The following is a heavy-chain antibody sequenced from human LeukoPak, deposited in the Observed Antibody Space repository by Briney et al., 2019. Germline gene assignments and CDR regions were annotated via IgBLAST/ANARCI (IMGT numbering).Heavy chain of an antibody. CDR1: GGSTNTYC. V-gene: IGHV4-4*07. Sequence: ETLSLTCTVSGGSTNTYCWSWIRQPAEKGLEWLGRIYPSGSTYYNPSLKSRVTVSIDKSKNQFSLSLTSVTAADTAVYYCARDRSGYSEYYFEYWGQGSLVTVSS. CDR3: ARDRSGYSEYYFEY. J-gene: IGHJ4*02. D-gene: IGHD5-12*01. CDR2: IYPSGST.